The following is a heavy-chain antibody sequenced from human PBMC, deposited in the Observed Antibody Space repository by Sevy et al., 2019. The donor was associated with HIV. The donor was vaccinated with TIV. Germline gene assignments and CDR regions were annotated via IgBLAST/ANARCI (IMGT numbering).Heavy chain of an antibody. CDR2: ISSSSSTI. D-gene: IGHD6-13*01. Sequence: GGSLILSCAASGFTFSSYSMNWVRQAPGKGLEWVSYISSSSSTIYYADSVKGRFTISRDNAKNSLYLQMNSLRDEDTAVYYCARAADGLVAAAGTNYYNYYYMDVWGKGTTVTVSS. CDR1: GFTFSSYS. J-gene: IGHJ6*03. V-gene: IGHV3-48*02. CDR3: ARAADGLVAAAGTNYYNYYYMDV.